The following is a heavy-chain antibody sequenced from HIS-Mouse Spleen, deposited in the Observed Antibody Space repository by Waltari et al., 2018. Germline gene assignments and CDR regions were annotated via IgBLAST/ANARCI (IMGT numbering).Heavy chain of an antibody. CDR3: AREIPYSSSWYDWYFDL. CDR2: SSYSGST. CDR1: CGSISSSSYY. Sequence: QLQLQESGPGLVKPSETLSLTCTVSCGSISSSSYYWGWIRQPPGKGLEWIWSSSYSGSTYYNPSLKSRVTISVDTSKNQFSLKLSSVTAADTAVYYCAREIPYSSSWYDWYFDLWGRGTLVTVSS. J-gene: IGHJ2*01. D-gene: IGHD6-13*01. V-gene: IGHV4-39*07.